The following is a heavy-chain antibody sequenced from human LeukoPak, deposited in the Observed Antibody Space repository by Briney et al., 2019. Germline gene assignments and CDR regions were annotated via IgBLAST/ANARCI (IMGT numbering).Heavy chain of an antibody. CDR2: IYYSGST. V-gene: IGHV4-59*01. CDR1: GGPISSYY. D-gene: IGHD3-10*01. CDR3: ARVRMVRGVMGFDY. J-gene: IGHJ4*02. Sequence: SETLSLTCTVSGGPISSYYWSWIRQPPGKGLEWIGYIYYSGSTNYNPSLKSRVTISVDTSKNQFSLKLSSVTAADTAVYYCARVRMVRGVMGFDYWGQGTLVTVSS.